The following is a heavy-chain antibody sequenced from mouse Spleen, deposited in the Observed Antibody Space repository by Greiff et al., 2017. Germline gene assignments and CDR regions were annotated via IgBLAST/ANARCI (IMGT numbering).Heavy chain of an antibody. J-gene: IGHJ1*03. CDR2: ISSGSSTI. Sequence: EVQLVESGGGLVKPGGSLKLSCAASGFTFSDYGMHWVRQAPEKGLEWVAYISSGSSTIYYADTVKGRFTISRDNAKNTLFLQMTSLRSEDTAMYYCARRGYYGSSPYWYFDVWGTGTTVTVSS. V-gene: IGHV5-17*01. D-gene: IGHD1-1*01. CDR3: ARRGYYGSSPYWYFDV. CDR1: GFTFSDYG.